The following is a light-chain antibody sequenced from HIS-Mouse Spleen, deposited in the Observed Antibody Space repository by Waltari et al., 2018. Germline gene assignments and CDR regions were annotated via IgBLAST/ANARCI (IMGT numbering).Light chain of an antibody. J-gene: IGLJ2*01. Sequence: SYELTQPPSVSVPPGQTARTTCSGDAVSQKDSYWYQQKSGQAPVLVIYEDSKRTSGIPERFSGSSAETMATLTISGAQVEDEADYYCYSTDSSGNHRVFGGGTKLTVL. CDR1: AVSQKD. V-gene: IGLV3-10*01. CDR3: YSTDSSGNHRV. CDR2: EDS.